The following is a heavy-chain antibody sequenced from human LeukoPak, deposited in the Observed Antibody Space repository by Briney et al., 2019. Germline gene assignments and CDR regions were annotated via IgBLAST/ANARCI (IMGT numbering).Heavy chain of an antibody. CDR1: GFSLSTSGVG. J-gene: IGHJ4*02. V-gene: IGHV2-5*01. CDR3: AHRLSGSLLEFEY. Sequence: SGPTLVKPTHPLTLTCTFFGFSLSTSGVGVGWIRQPPGKALEWLALIYCYDDKRYSPSRQSRLTITNDHYNNQLDLTLTNIDPVDTASYYGAHRLSGSLLEFEYWGQGTLVTVSS. D-gene: IGHD1-26*01. CDR2: IYCYDDK.